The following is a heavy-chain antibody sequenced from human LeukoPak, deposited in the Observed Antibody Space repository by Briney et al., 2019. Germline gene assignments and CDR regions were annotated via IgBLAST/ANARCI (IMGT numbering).Heavy chain of an antibody. J-gene: IGHJ4*02. Sequence: PGGSLRLSCAASGFTFSSYSMNWVRQAPGKGLEWVSIIYSGGATFYADSVKGRFTISRENSKNTLWLQMNSLRAEDTAVYYCARLHYDVLTGPFDYWGQGTLVTVSS. CDR1: GFTFSSYS. D-gene: IGHD3-9*01. CDR3: ARLHYDVLTGPFDY. CDR2: IYSGGAT. V-gene: IGHV3-53*01.